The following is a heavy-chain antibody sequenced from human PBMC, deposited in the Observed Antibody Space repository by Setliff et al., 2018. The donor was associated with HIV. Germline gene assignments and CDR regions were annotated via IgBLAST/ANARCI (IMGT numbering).Heavy chain of an antibody. CDR2: INPGDSDT. D-gene: IGHD5-12*01. CDR1: GYNFATYY. J-gene: IGHJ4*02. Sequence: GESLKISCKTSGYNFATYYITWVRQMPGKGLERIGRINPGDSDTGYSPSFQGQVTISADKSISTTYLQWNSLKASDTAMYYCATRLLGYSGLGYWGQGTLVTVS. CDR3: ATRLLGYSGLGY. V-gene: IGHV5-51*01.